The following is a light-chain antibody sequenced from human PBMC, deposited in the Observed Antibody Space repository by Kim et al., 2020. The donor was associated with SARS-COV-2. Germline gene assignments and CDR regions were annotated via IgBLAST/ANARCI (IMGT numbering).Light chain of an antibody. CDR3: QQYDSYWT. CDR1: QSINSW. V-gene: IGKV1-5*01. J-gene: IGKJ1*01. CDR2: DAS. Sequence: DIQMTQSPSTLSASVGDRVTITCRASQSINSWLAWYQQKPGKAPQLLIYDASSLESGVPSRFSGSGSGTEFTLTISSLQPDDLATYYCQQYDSYWTFGQGTKVDIK.